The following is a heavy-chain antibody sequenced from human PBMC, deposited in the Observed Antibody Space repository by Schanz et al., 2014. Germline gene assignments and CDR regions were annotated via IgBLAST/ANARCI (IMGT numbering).Heavy chain of an antibody. CDR1: GFTVNNYA. CDR2: ITRQGTT. Sequence: EVQLLESGGGLVQPGGSLRLSCTVSGFTVNNYAMNWVRQAPGRGLEWVSGITRQGTTYYADFVKGRFSISRDNSKNTLYLQMNSLSAEDTAVYYCAKVAPAATYLDSWGLGTLVTVSS. V-gene: IGHV3-23*01. J-gene: IGHJ4*02. CDR3: AKVAPAATYLDS. D-gene: IGHD2-2*01.